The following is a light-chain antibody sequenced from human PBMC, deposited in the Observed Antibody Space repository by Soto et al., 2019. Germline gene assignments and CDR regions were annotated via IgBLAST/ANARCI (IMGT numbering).Light chain of an antibody. J-gene: IGLJ2*01. CDR1: RSNIGAGYD. Sequence: QSVLTQPPSVSGAPGQRVTISCTGTRSNIGAGYDVHWYQQVPGAAPKLLIYANNVRPSGVPDRFSGSKSGTSVSLSITGLQAEDEADYYCQSYDSNPHVVFGGGTKLTVL. CDR3: QSYDSNPHVV. V-gene: IGLV1-40*01. CDR2: ANN.